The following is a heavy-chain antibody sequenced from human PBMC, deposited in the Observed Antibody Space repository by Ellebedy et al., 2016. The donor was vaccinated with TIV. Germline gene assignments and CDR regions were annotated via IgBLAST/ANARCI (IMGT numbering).Heavy chain of an antibody. J-gene: IGHJ5*02. Sequence: ASVKVSXXASGYTFTSYYMHWVRQAPGQGLEWMGWINPNSGGTNYAQKFQGRVTMTRDTSISTAYMELSRLRSDDTAVYYCARDLVRNWFNPWGQGTLVTVSS. V-gene: IGHV1-2*02. D-gene: IGHD6-6*01. CDR3: ARDLVRNWFNP. CDR1: GYTFTSYY. CDR2: INPNSGGT.